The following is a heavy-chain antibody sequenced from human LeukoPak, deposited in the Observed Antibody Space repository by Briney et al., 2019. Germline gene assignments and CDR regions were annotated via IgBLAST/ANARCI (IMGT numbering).Heavy chain of an antibody. V-gene: IGHV6-1*01. CDR2: TYYRSKWYN. CDR1: GDSVSSNSAA. Sequence: SQTLSLTCAISGDSVSSNSAAWNWIRQSPSRGLEWLGRTYYRSKWYNDYAVSVKSRITINPDTSKNQFSLQLNSVTPEDAAVHYCARGSSSGWYMDYYYGMDVWGQGTTVTVSS. CDR3: ARGSSSGWYMDYYYGMDV. D-gene: IGHD6-19*01. J-gene: IGHJ6*02.